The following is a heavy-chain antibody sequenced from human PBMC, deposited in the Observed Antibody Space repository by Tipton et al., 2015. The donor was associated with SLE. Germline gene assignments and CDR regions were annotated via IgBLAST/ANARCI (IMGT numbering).Heavy chain of an antibody. CDR2: INSGGTTT. J-gene: IGHJ5*01. CDR1: GFHFNYYW. D-gene: IGHD2-21*02. V-gene: IGHV3-74*01. Sequence: SLRLSCTASGFHFNYYWMHWVRQVPGKGLLWVSHINSGGTTTTYADSVKGRCTISRDNTKNTLYLHMNSLRAEDTAVYYCAREAMTYDSWGQGTLVTVSS. CDR3: AREAMTYDS.